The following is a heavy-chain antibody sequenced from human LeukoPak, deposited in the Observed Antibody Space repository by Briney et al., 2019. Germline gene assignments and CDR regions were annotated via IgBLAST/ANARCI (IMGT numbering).Heavy chain of an antibody. Sequence: ASVKVSCKASGGTFSSYTISWVRQAPGQGLGWMGWISAYNGNTNYAQKLQGRVTMTTDTSTSTAYMELRSLRSDDTAVYYCARVFGDYLDYWGQGTLVTVSS. V-gene: IGHV1-18*01. CDR1: GGTFSSYT. J-gene: IGHJ4*02. CDR3: ARVFGDYLDY. CDR2: ISAYNGNT. D-gene: IGHD3-16*01.